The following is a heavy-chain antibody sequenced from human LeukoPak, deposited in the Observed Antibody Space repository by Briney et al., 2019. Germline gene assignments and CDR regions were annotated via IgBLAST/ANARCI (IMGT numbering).Heavy chain of an antibody. CDR1: IRLISIYY. J-gene: IGHJ3*02. CDR2: IYYSGST. CDR3: ARGDTTMGYAFDI. Sequence: SDTLSLPCTVWIRLISIYYGMWMRQPPGKGLEWIAYIYYSGSTNYNPSLKSRVTISVDTSKYQFSLRLSSVTAADTAVYYCARGDTTMGYAFDIWGQGTMVTVSS. V-gene: IGHV4-59*07. D-gene: IGHD5-18*01.